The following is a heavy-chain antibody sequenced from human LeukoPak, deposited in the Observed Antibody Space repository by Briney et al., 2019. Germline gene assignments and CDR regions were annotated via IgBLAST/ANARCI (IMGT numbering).Heavy chain of an antibody. J-gene: IGHJ3*02. CDR1: GFSFTKYA. V-gene: IGHV3-30*04. CDR3: AGEKFDI. CDR2: ISKDGSMR. Sequence: AGSLRLSCAASGFSFTKYAMDWVRQAPGKGLKWVAIISKDGSMRYYADSVKGRFTVSRDNSNNAVYLQMNSLKSEDTAVYYCAGEKFDIWGQGTMVTVSA.